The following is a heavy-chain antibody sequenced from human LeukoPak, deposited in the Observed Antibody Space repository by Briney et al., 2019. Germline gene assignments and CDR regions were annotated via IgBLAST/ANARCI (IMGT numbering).Heavy chain of an antibody. V-gene: IGHV1-8*01. D-gene: IGHD2-15*01. CDR1: GYTFTSYD. CDR3: ARDAYCSGGSCFLGTWWSLYYYYGMDV. Sequence: ASVTVSCKASGYTFTSYDFNWVRQATGQRPEWMGWMSPNSGDTGYAQKFQDRVTMTRNTSISTAYMELSSLRSDDTAVYYCARDAYCSGGSCFLGTWWSLYYYYGMDVWGQGTTVTVSS. J-gene: IGHJ6*02. CDR2: MSPNSGDT.